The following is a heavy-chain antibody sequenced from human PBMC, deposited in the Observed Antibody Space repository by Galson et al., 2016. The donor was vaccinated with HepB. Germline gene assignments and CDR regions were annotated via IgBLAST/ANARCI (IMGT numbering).Heavy chain of an antibody. Sequence: TLSLTCTVSGGSISSTSNHYWGWIRQSPGKGLAWIGSIPYSGSTHYSPSLKGRVTISGDTSKNQFYLKLNSMSAADTAVYYCARALEYRDAGSPYNWFEPWGQGTLVTVSP. J-gene: IGHJ5*02. V-gene: IGHV4-39*01. D-gene: IGHD6-6*01. CDR1: GGSISSTSNHY. CDR2: IPYSGST. CDR3: ARALEYRDAGSPYNWFEP.